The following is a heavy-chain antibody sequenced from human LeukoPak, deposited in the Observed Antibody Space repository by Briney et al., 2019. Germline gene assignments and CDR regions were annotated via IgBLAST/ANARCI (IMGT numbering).Heavy chain of an antibody. J-gene: IGHJ4*02. CDR3: ARVGSSTNGEIDY. CDR2: IYYSGST. CDR1: GGSISSYY. Sequence: SETLSLTCTVSGGSISSYYWSWIRQPPGKGLEWIGYIYYSGSTNYNPSLKSRVTISVDTSKNQFSLRLSSVTAADTAVYYCARVGSSTNGEIDYWGQGTLVTVSS. D-gene: IGHD2-2*01. V-gene: IGHV4-59*01.